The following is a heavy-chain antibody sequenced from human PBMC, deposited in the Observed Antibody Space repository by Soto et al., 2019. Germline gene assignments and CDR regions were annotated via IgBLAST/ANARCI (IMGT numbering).Heavy chain of an antibody. CDR3: AKDPMGGY. J-gene: IGHJ4*02. V-gene: IGHV3-30*18. CDR2: ISYDGSNK. Sequence: QVQLVESGGGVVQPGRSLRLSCAASGFTFSSYGMHWVRQAPGKGLEWVAVISYDGSNKYYADSVKGRFTISRDNSKNTLYLQMNSLRAEDTAVYYCAKDPMGGYWGQGTLVTVSS. CDR1: GFTFSSYG. D-gene: IGHD2-15*01.